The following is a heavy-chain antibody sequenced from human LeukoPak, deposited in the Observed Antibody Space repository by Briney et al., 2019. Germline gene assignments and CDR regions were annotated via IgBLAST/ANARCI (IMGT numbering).Heavy chain of an antibody. V-gene: IGHV3-23*01. CDR1: GFTFSSYA. CDR3: ANSVAAAGTPFDY. D-gene: IGHD6-13*01. Sequence: GGSLRLSCAASGFTFSSYAMSWVRQAPGKGLEWVSAISGSGGSTYYADSVEGRFTISRDNSKNTLYLQMNSLRAEDTAVNYCANSVAAAGTPFDYWGQGTLVTVSS. CDR2: ISGSGGST. J-gene: IGHJ4*02.